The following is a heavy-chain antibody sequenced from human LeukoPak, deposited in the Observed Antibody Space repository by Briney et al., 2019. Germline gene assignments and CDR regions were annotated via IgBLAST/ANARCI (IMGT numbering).Heavy chain of an antibody. CDR2: INSDGSST. Sequence: GGSLRLSCAACGFTFSSYWMHWVRQAPGKGLVWVSRINSDGSSTSYADSVKGRFTISRDNAKNSLYLQMNSLRAEDTAVYYCARDDYGETFDYWGQGTLVTVSS. J-gene: IGHJ4*02. CDR3: ARDDYGETFDY. V-gene: IGHV3-74*01. D-gene: IGHD4-17*01. CDR1: GFTFSSYW.